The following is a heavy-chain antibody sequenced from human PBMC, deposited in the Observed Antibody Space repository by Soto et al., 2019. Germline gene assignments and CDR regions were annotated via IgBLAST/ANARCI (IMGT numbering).Heavy chain of an antibody. CDR2: IYAGNGNT. J-gene: IGHJ4*02. CDR1: GYTFTSYA. CDR3: ARGITLPTPLDY. V-gene: IGHV1-3*05. D-gene: IGHD1-20*01. Sequence: QVQLVQSGAEEKKPGASVKVSCKASGYTFTSYAMHWVRQAPGQRLEWMGWIYAGNGNTKYSQKFQGRVTITRDTSASTAYMELSSLRSEDTAVYYCARGITLPTPLDYWGQGTLVTVSS.